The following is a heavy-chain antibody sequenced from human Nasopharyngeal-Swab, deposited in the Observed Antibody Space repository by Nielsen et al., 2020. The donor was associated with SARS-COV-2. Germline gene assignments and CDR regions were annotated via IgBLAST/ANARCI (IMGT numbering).Heavy chain of an antibody. D-gene: IGHD3-10*01. J-gene: IGHJ3*02. CDR3: ARPNGPLLWFGEGYAFDI. V-gene: IGHV4-39*01. Sequence: SETLSLTCTVSGGSISSSSYYWGWIRQPPGKGLEWIGSIYYSWSTYYNPSLKSRVTISVDTSKNQFSLKLSSVTAADTAVYYCARPNGPLLWFGEGYAFDIWGQGTMVTVSS. CDR2: IYYSWST. CDR1: GGSISSSSYY.